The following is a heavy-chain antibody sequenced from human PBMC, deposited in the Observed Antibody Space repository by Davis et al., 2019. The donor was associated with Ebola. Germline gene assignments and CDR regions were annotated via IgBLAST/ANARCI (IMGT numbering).Heavy chain of an antibody. J-gene: IGHJ3*02. V-gene: IGHV4-59*08. Sequence: MPSETLSLTCSVSGGSMSHYWWSWTRQSPGKGLEWIGWIYYTGNTGYTPSLRNRLTISLDMSKNQVYLRLTSVTAADTAVYYCARRRQGLEVAFDIWGRGTMVTVSS. CDR2: IYYTGNT. CDR3: ARRRQGLEVAFDI. CDR1: GGSMSHYW.